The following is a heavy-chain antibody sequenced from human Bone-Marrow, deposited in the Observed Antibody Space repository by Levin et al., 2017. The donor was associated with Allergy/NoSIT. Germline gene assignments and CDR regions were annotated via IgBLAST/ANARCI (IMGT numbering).Heavy chain of an antibody. CDR3: ARVMVATGGGVFDY. CDR1: GFTFSTYE. J-gene: IGHJ4*02. Sequence: GGSLRLSCAASGFTFSTYEMNWVRQAPGKGLEWVSYISSTGGNIYYADSVKGRFTISRDNSKNSLYLQMNSLRAEDTAVYYCARVMVATGGGVFDYWGQGMLVTVSS. V-gene: IGHV3-48*03. CDR2: ISSTGGNI. D-gene: IGHD5-12*01.